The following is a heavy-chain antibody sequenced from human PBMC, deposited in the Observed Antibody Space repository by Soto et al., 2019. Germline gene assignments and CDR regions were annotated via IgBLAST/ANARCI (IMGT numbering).Heavy chain of an antibody. CDR2: INHSGST. V-gene: IGHV4-34*01. CDR1: GGPFSGYY. CDR3: ASFVGATSLYYYYGMDV. D-gene: IGHD1-26*01. J-gene: IGHJ6*02. Sequence: PSETLSLTCAVYGGPFSGYYWSWIRQPPGKGLEWIGEINHSGSTNYNPSLKSRVTISVDTSKNQFSLKLSSVTAADTAVYYCASFVGATSLYYYYGMDVWGQGTTVTVSS.